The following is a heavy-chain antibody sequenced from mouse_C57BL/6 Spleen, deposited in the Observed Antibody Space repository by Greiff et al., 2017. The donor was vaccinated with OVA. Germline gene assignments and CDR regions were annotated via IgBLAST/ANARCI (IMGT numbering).Heavy chain of an antibody. CDR2: INYDGSST. V-gene: IGHV5-16*01. CDR1: GFTFSDYY. D-gene: IGHD2-4*01. Sequence: EVKLMESEGGLVQPGSSVKLSCTASGFTFSDYYMAWVRQVPEKGLEWVANINYDGSSTYYLDSLKSRFIISRDNAKNILYLQMSSLKSEDTATYYCARALYDYDDAMDYWGQGTSVTVSS. J-gene: IGHJ4*01. CDR3: ARALYDYDDAMDY.